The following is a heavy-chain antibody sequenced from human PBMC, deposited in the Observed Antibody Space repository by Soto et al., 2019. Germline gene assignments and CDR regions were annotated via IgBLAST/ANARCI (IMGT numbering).Heavy chain of an antibody. J-gene: IGHJ5*02. D-gene: IGHD2-8*01. CDR3: SRAYFTIPICDPWLDP. CDR2: IYPGDSDT. Sequence: PGESLKISCNGSGYNFAGYWIAWVRQKPGKGLEWMGKIYPGDSDTRYSPSFRGQVTISADKSITTAFLQWSSLKASDTAMYYCSRAYFTIPICDPWLDPRGKGTLVPSPQ. CDR1: GYNFAGYW. V-gene: IGHV5-51*01.